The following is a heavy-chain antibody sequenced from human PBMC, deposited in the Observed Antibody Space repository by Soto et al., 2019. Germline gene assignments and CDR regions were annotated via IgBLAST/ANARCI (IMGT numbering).Heavy chain of an antibody. D-gene: IGHD1-26*01. CDR1: GLTLRSYA. CDR3: AKGGPFTVGFAT. J-gene: IGHJ5*02. V-gene: IGHV3-23*01. Sequence: EGQLLQSGGDLVQPGGSLRLSCAGSGLTLRSYAMTWIRQTPEKGLEWVSTISGRSGVPSYADSVNGRFTVSRDNSKNTLYLQMNSLGPDDRAIYYCAKGGPFTVGFATWGKGTLVTVAS. CDR2: ISGRSGVP.